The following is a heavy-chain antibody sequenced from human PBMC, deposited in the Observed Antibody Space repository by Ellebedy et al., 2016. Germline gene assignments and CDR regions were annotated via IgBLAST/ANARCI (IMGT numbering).Heavy chain of an antibody. CDR1: GFTFSSYG. CDR2: IWYDGSNK. V-gene: IGHV3-33*01. Sequence: GGSLRLSCAASGFTFSSYGMHWVRQAPGKGLEWVAVIWYDGSNKYYADSVKGRFTISRDNSKNTLYLQMNSLRAEDTAVYYCARDGADYYDSSGQRFDYWGQGTLVTVSS. CDR3: ARDGADYYDSSGQRFDY. D-gene: IGHD3-22*01. J-gene: IGHJ4*02.